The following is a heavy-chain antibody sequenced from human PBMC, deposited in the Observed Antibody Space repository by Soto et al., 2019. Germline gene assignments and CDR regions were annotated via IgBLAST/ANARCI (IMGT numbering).Heavy chain of an antibody. CDR3: GRGPCDIVVVPPAVDQ. J-gene: IGHJ4*02. D-gene: IGHD2-2*01. CDR2: IWYDGTNK. CDR1: GFTFNSYG. V-gene: IGHV3-33*01. Sequence: QVQLVESGGGVVHPGRSLRLSCAASGFTFNSYGMHWVRQAPGKGLEWGAVIWYDGTNKYYADSVKGRFTISGDNSKNTLYLEMNRLRVEDTAVYYCGRGPCDIVVVPPAVDQWGQGTLVTVSS.